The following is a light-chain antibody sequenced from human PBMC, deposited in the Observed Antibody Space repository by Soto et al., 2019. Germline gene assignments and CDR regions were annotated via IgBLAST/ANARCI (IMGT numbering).Light chain of an antibody. CDR1: HSIGSW. J-gene: IGKJ1*01. Sequence: DIQMTQSPSTLSASVGDSVTITCRASHSIGSWLAWYQQKPGKAPRLLIYDASSLERGVPSSLSGSGSGTEFTLTISSLQPDDFATYDCQQYNSYWTFGQGTKVDIK. V-gene: IGKV1-5*01. CDR2: DAS. CDR3: QQYNSYWT.